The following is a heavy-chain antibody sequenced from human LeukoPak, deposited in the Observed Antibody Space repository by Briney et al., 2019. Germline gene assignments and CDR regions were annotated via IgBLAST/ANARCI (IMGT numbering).Heavy chain of an antibody. CDR2: ISPSGGST. CDR1: GYMFTGYY. J-gene: IGHJ3*02. D-gene: IGHD2-15*01. V-gene: IGHV1-46*01. CDR3: ARGFCSGGSCPQDAFDI. Sequence: ASVKVSCKASGYMFTGYYMHWVRQGPGQGLEWMGIISPSGGSTNYAQRFQGRVTMTRDTSKSTVYMELSSLRSDDTAVFYCARGFCSGGSCPQDAFDIWGQGTMVTVSS.